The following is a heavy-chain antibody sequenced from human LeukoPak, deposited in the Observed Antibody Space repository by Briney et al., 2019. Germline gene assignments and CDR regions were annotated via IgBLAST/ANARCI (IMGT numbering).Heavy chain of an antibody. Sequence: SVKVSCKASGGTFSSYAISWVRQAPGQGLEWMGRIVPILGIANYAQKFQGRVTITADKSTSTAYMELSSLRSEDTAVYYCASPRGAMASFDYWGQGTLVTVSS. CDR2: IVPILGIA. D-gene: IGHD5-18*01. CDR1: GGTFSSYA. CDR3: ASPRGAMASFDY. J-gene: IGHJ4*02. V-gene: IGHV1-69*04.